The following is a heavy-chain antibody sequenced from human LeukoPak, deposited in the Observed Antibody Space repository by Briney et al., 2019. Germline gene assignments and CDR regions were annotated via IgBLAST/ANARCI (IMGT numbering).Heavy chain of an antibody. Sequence: SQPLSLTCAISGDSVSSNSAAWSWIRQSPSRGLEWLGRTYYRSKWYNDYAISLKSRVTINADTSKNQFSLQLNSVTPEDTAVYYCVWGFYYTGMDVWGQGTTVTVSS. CDR2: TYYRSKWYN. CDR1: GDSVSSNSAA. CDR3: VWGFYYTGMDV. J-gene: IGHJ6*02. V-gene: IGHV6-1*01. D-gene: IGHD3-16*01.